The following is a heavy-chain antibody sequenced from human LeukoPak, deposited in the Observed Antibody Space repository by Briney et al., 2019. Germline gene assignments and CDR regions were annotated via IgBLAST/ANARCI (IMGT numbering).Heavy chain of an antibody. D-gene: IGHD3-10*01. J-gene: IGHJ4*02. CDR1: RYTFANYR. V-gene: IGHV7-4-1*02. CDR2: INTNTGNP. CDR3: ARQSRGVFDF. Sequence: ASVKVSCKASRYTFANYRMNWVRQAPGQGLEWMGWINTNTGNPTYAQGFTGRFVFSLDTSVSTAYLQISSLKAEDTGVYYCARQSRGVFDFWGQGTLVTVSS.